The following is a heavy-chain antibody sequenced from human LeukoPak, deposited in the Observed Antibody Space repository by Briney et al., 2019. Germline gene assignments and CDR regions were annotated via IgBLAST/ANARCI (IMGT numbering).Heavy chain of an antibody. D-gene: IGHD1-26*01. J-gene: IGHJ4*02. V-gene: IGHV4-39*07. CDR1: GGSISSSNYY. Sequence: SETLSLTCTVSGGSISSSNYYWGWIRLPPGKGLEWIGSIYYSGSTYYNPSLKSRVTISVDTSSNQFSLKLTSVTAADTAVYYCARDTGGWELQLLNYFDYWGQGTLVTVSS. CDR3: ARDTGGWELQLLNYFDY. CDR2: IYYSGST.